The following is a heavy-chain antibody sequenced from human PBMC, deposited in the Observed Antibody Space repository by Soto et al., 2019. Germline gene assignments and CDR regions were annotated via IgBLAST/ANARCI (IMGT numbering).Heavy chain of an antibody. J-gene: IGHJ5*02. CDR2: IYYSGST. V-gene: IGHV4-39*01. CDR1: GGSISSSSYY. CDR3: VRREYYYDSSGYPHPFDP. D-gene: IGHD3-22*01. Sequence: SETLSLTCTVSGGSISSSSYYWGWIRQPPGKGLEWIGRIYYSGSTYYNPSLKSRVTISVDTSKNQFSLKLSSVTAADTAVYYCVRREYYYDSSGYPHPFDPWGQGTLVTVSS.